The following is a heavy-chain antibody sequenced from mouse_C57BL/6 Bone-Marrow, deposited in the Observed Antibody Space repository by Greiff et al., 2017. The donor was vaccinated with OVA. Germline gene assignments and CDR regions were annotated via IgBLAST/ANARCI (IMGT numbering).Heavy chain of an antibody. D-gene: IGHD2-1*01. CDR1: GYTFTSYW. J-gene: IGHJ2*01. Sequence: QVQLQQPGAELVRPGTSVKLSCKASGYTFTSYWMHWVKQRPGQGLEWIGVIDPSDSYTNYNQKFKGKATLTVDTSSSTAYMQLSSLTSEDSAVYYCAREGNYDLDYWGQGTTLTVSS. V-gene: IGHV1-59*01. CDR2: IDPSDSYT. CDR3: AREGNYDLDY.